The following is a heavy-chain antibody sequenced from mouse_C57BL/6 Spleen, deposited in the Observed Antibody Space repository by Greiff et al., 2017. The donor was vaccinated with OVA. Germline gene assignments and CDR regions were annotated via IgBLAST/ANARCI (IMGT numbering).Heavy chain of an antibody. Sequence: EVKLVESGGGLVQPKGSLKLSCAASGFSFNTYAMNWVRQAPGKGLEWVARIRSKSNNYATYYADSVKDRFTISRDDSESMLYLQMNNLKTEDTAMYYCVTAGGYGRSYEGYFDVWGTGTTVTVSS. J-gene: IGHJ1*03. CDR2: IRSKSNNYAT. CDR1: GFSFNTYA. CDR3: VTAGGYGRSYEGYFDV. D-gene: IGHD1-1*01. V-gene: IGHV10-1*01.